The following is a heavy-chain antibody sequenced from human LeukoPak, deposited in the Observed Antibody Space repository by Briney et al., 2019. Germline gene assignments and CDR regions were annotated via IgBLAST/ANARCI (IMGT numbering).Heavy chain of an antibody. CDR2: IKQDGSEI. J-gene: IGHJ4*02. D-gene: IGHD1-26*01. Sequence: GGSLRLSCAASGFTFSSYWMGWVRQAPGKGLEWVANIKQDGSEILYVDSVKGRFTISRDNAKNSLYLQMNSLRAEDTAVYYCARDLPVVGAPGFDYWGQGTLVTVSS. CDR3: ARDLPVVGAPGFDY. CDR1: GFTFSSYW. V-gene: IGHV3-7*01.